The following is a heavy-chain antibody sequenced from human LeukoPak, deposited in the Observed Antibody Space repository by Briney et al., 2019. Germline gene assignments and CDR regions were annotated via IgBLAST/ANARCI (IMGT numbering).Heavy chain of an antibody. CDR1: VYTFSTYG. J-gene: IGHJ4*02. CDR2: INTDTGST. CDR3: ARKILAVHSYNY. Sequence: ASVKVSCKASVYTFSTYGISWVRQAPGQGPEWMGWINTDTGSTYCAQKFQGRVTLTRDTSTSTAYMELRSLTSDDTAIYYCARKILAVHSYNYWGQGTLVTVSS. D-gene: IGHD2-8*02. V-gene: IGHV1-18*01.